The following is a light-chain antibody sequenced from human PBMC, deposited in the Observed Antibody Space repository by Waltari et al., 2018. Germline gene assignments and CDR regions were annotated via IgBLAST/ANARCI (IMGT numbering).Light chain of an antibody. J-gene: IGKJ1*01. CDR3: QQNYNMPWT. Sequence: DIQMTQSPSSLSASVGDRVTITCRASQSISRYVNWYQQKPGRAPKLLIYAASSLQSGVPSRFSDSGSGTDFTLTISSLQPEDFATYYCQQNYNMPWTFGRGTKVEVK. CDR1: QSISRY. CDR2: AAS. V-gene: IGKV1-39*01.